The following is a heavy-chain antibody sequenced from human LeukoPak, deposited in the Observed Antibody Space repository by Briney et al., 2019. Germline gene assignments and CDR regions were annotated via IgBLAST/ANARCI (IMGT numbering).Heavy chain of an antibody. CDR3: ARVHSQWLVLNY. CDR1: GYTFTSYD. D-gene: IGHD6-19*01. V-gene: IGHV1-8*01. Sequence: GAPVEVSCKASGYTFTSYDINWVRQATGQGLEWMGWMNPNSGNTGYAQKFQGRVTMTRNTSISTAYMELSSLRSEDTAVYYCARVHSQWLVLNYWGQGTLVTVSS. CDR2: MNPNSGNT. J-gene: IGHJ4*02.